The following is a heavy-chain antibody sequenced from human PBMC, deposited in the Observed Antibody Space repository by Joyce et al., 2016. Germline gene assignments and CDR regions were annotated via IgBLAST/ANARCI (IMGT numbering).Heavy chain of an antibody. CDR1: GFSFSGYW. D-gene: IGHD6-13*01. Sequence: EVQLVESGGGLVQPGGSLRLSCAASGFSFSGYWMTWMRQAPGKGLGWVANIKYGGSEKKYVDSVKGRFTISRDDAKNSLCLQMDSLRVEDTAVYYCARDGSSWSTSDYWGQGTLVTVSS. J-gene: IGHJ4*02. CDR3: ARDGSSWSTSDY. CDR2: IKYGGSEK. V-gene: IGHV3-7*01.